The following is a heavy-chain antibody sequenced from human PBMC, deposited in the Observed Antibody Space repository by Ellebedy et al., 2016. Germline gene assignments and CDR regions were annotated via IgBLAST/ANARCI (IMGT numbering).Heavy chain of an antibody. Sequence: GGSLRLXXTASGFSLRGHAMHWVRQAPGKGLEWVAVISDDGYNEYYADSVKGRVVISRDDSKNTVFLHMHSLRPEDTALYHCARGPAGGCGGSNCPPSLYYHYMAVWGTGTTVTVSS. CDR1: GFSLRGHA. CDR3: ARGPAGGCGGSNCPPSLYYHYMAV. V-gene: IGHV3-30*03. D-gene: IGHD2-15*01. J-gene: IGHJ6*03. CDR2: ISDDGYNE.